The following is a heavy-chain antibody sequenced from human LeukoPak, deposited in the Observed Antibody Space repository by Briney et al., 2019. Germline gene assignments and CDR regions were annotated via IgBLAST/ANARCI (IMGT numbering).Heavy chain of an antibody. CDR1: GGSISSSNW. CDR3: ARGRGGNTLSYYYYMDV. J-gene: IGHJ6*03. V-gene: IGHV4-4*02. D-gene: IGHD4-23*01. Sequence: PSGTLSLTCVVSGGSISSSNWWSWVRQPPEKGLEWIGEIYHSGSTNYNPSLKSRVTISVDTSKSQFSLKLSSVTAADTAVYYCARGRGGNTLSYYYYMDVWGKGTTVTISS. CDR2: IYHSGST.